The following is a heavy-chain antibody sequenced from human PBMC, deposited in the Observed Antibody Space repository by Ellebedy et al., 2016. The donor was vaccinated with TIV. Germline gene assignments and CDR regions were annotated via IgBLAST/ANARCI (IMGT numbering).Heavy chain of an antibody. CDR1: GGSISNYY. CDR3: ARDRRIDYYASGTHYSWFDP. J-gene: IGHJ5*02. V-gene: IGHV4-4*07. D-gene: IGHD3-10*01. CDR2: IYPPGTT. Sequence: MPGGSLRLSCTVSGGSISNYYWSWIRQPVGKGLEWIGRIYPPGTTNYTPSLQSRVTMSIDTSKNQFSLKLYSVTAADTALYFCARDRRIDYYASGTHYSWFDPWGQGTLVIVSS.